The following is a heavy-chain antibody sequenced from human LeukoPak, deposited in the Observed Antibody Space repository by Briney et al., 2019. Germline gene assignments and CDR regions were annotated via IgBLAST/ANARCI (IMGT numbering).Heavy chain of an antibody. D-gene: IGHD1-1*01. CDR3: ARGRSTTGTFFIY. J-gene: IGHJ4*02. CDR2: INPNSGGT. Sequence: ASVKVSCKASGSTFTGYYMHWVRQAPGQGLEWMGWINPNSGGTNYAQKFQGRVTITRDTSISTAYMELSRLRSDDTAVYYCARGRSTTGTFFIYWGQGTLVTVSS. V-gene: IGHV1-2*02. CDR1: GSTFTGYY.